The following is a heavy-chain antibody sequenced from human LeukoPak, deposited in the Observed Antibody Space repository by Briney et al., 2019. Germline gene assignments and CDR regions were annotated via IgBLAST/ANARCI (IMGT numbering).Heavy chain of an antibody. CDR3: ARGGYYGSGNDFRFDP. Sequence: SETLSLACTVSGGSISSYYWSWIRQPPGKGLEWIGYIYYSGSTNYKPSLKSRVTISVDTSKNQFSLKLNSVTAADTAVYYCARGGYYGSGNDFRFDPWGQGTLVTVSS. CDR1: GGSISSYY. CDR2: IYYSGST. V-gene: IGHV4-59*01. J-gene: IGHJ5*02. D-gene: IGHD3-10*01.